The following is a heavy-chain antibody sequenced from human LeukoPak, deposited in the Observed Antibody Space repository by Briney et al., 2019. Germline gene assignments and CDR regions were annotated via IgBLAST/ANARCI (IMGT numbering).Heavy chain of an antibody. Sequence: SQTLSLTCAVSGGSISSGGYPWSWIRQPPGKGLEWIGYIYHSGSTYYNPSLKSRVTISVDRSKNQFSLKLSSVTAADTAVYYCARAVEGIVATISYFDYWGQGTLVTVSS. D-gene: IGHD5-12*01. V-gene: IGHV4-30-2*01. J-gene: IGHJ4*02. CDR1: GGSISSGGYP. CDR3: ARAVEGIVATISYFDY. CDR2: IYHSGST.